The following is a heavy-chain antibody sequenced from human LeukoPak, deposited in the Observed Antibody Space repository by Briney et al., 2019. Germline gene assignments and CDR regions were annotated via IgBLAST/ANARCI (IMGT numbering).Heavy chain of an antibody. CDR3: ARQKYYYDSSGYYDS. V-gene: IGHV4-34*01. J-gene: IGHJ5*02. CDR1: GGSFSGYY. D-gene: IGHD3-22*01. Sequence: PSETLSLTCAVYGGSFSGYYWSWIRQPPGKGLEWIGEINHSGSTNYNPSLKSRVTISVDASKDQFSLKLSSVTAADTAVYYCARQKYYYDSSGYYDSWGQGTLVTVSS. CDR2: INHSGST.